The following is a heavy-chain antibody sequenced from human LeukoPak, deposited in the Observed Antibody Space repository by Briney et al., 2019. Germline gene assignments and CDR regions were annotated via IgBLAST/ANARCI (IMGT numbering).Heavy chain of an antibody. CDR1: GFTFDDYA. V-gene: IGHV3-9*01. Sequence: PGRSLRLSCAASGFTFDDYAMXXXXXXPXXXXXWVXXISWNSGSXXYXXSVRGXXXXXRDNGKNSLYLQMNSLRPEDTAFYYCVTGHYESSPYWGQGTLVTVSS. CDR2: ISWNSGSX. D-gene: IGHD3-22*01. CDR3: VTGHYESSPY. J-gene: IGHJ4*02.